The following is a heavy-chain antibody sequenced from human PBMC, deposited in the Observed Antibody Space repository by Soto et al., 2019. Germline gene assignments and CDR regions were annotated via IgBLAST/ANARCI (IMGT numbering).Heavy chain of an antibody. CDR3: ARGGHDYGGKQKYYFDY. CDR1: GFTFSSYA. D-gene: IGHD4-17*01. J-gene: IGHJ4*02. Sequence: QVQLVESGGGVVQPGRSLRLSCAASGFTFSSYAMHWVRQAPGKGLEWVAVISYDGSNKYYADSVKGRFTISRDNSKNTLYLQMNSMRAEDTAVYYCARGGHDYGGKQKYYFDYWGQGTLVTVSS. CDR2: ISYDGSNK. V-gene: IGHV3-30-3*01.